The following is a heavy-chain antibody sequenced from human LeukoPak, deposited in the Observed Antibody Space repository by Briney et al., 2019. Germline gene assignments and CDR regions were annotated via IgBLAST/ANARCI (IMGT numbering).Heavy chain of an antibody. D-gene: IGHD3-22*01. J-gene: IGHJ5*02. V-gene: IGHV1-18*03. Sequence: ASVKVSCKASGYTFTSYGISWVRQAPGQGLEWMGWISAYNGNTNYAQKLQGRVTITRDTSASTAYMELSSLRSEDMAVYYCARDIGDSSGYYALGFDPWGQGTLVTVSS. CDR1: GYTFTSYG. CDR2: ISAYNGNT. CDR3: ARDIGDSSGYYALGFDP.